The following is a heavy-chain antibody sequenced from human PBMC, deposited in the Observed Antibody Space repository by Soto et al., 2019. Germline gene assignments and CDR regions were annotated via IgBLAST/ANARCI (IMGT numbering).Heavy chain of an antibody. CDR3: AATTSIAVAVTGHGY. CDR1: GFTFSTYG. Sequence: QAQLVESGGGVVQPGRSLRLSCAGSGFTFSTYGMHWVRQGLGKGLEWVAGISFDGGRKFYADSVKARFTISRDNSKSTPYLQMSSLSPDDTAMYYCAATTSIAVAVTGHGYWGQGTPVTVSS. J-gene: IGHJ4*02. V-gene: IGHV3-30*03. D-gene: IGHD6-19*01. CDR2: ISFDGGRK.